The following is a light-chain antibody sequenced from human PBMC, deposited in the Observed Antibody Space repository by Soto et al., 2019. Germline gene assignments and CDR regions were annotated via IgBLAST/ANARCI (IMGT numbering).Light chain of an antibody. J-gene: IGKJ1*01. CDR2: GAS. CDR3: QQYNNWPPWT. V-gene: IGKV3-15*01. Sequence: ERVMRHSQAPLSASPGERATLSCRASQSVSSNLAWYQQKPGQAPRLLIYGASTRATGIPARFSGSGSGTEFTLTISSLQSEDFAVYYCQQYNNWPPWTFGQGTKV. CDR1: QSVSSN.